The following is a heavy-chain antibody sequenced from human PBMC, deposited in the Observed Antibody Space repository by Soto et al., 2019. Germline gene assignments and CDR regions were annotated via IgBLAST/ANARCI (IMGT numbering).Heavy chain of an antibody. CDR2: IYYSGST. D-gene: IGHD2-2*01. J-gene: IGHJ6*03. CDR3: ARIVPAAMLADYYYYMDV. CDR1: GGSISSSSYY. Sequence: SETLSLTCTVSGGSISSSSYYWGWIRQPPGKGLEWIGSIYYSGSTYYKPSLKSRVTISVDTSKNQFSLKLSSVTAADTAVYYCARIVPAAMLADYYYYMDVWGKGTTVTVSS. V-gene: IGHV4-39*01.